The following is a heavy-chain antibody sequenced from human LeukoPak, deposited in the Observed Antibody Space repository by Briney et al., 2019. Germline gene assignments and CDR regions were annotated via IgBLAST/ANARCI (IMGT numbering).Heavy chain of an antibody. V-gene: IGHV3-74*01. D-gene: IGHD3-22*01. CDR2: VNTIGNST. CDR3: AREALYDSSSSLGAFDI. CDR1: GFTFTDSW. J-gene: IGHJ3*02. Sequence: LGASLRLSSAASGFTFTDSWMHWVRQAPGKGLMWVARVNTIGNSTIYADSVKGRFDVSRDNTKNVVYLQMNGLSFDDTGVYYCAREALYDSSSSLGAFDIWGHGTMVTVSS.